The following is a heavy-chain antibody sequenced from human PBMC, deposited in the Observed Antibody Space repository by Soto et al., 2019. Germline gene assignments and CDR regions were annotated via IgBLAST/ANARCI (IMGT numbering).Heavy chain of an antibody. V-gene: IGHV4-59*01. D-gene: IGHD2-2*01. J-gene: IGHJ4*02. CDR3: ARVGYCSSTPCWPIGYFEY. CDR1: GDSISSFY. Sequence: QVQLQVSGLGLVKPSETLSLTCTVSGDSISSFYWTWIRQPPGKGLEWVGYIFSSGSTNYNPSLKSRVTISVDTSENQFSLKLTSVTAADTAVYYCARVGYCSSTPCWPIGYFEYWGQGTLVTVSS. CDR2: IFSSGST.